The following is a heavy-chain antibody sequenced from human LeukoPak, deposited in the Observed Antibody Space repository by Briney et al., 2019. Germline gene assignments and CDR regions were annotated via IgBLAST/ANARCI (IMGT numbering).Heavy chain of an antibody. D-gene: IGHD1-26*01. V-gene: IGHV1-24*01. J-gene: IGHJ4*02. CDR2: FDPEDGET. Sequence: ASVKVPCRVSGYTLTDLYIHWVRQAPGKGLEWLGGFDPEDGETVYAQKFQGRVTMTEDTYSDTAFMDLSSLRSEDTAIYYCATSPRVGATVFAFEYWGQGTLVAVSS. CDR1: GYTLTDLY. CDR3: ATSPRVGATVFAFEY.